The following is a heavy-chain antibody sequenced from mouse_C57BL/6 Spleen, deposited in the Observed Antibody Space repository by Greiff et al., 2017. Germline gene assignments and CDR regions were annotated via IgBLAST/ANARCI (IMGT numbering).Heavy chain of an antibody. J-gene: IGHJ2*01. CDR2: IWRGGST. Sequence: VQLQQSGPGLVQPSQSLSITCTVSGFSLTSYGVHWVRQSPGKGLEWLGVIWRGGSTDYNAAFMSRLSITKDNSKSQVFFKMNSLQADDTAIYYCAKNKDYGSHYFDYWGQGTTLTVSS. CDR1: GFSLTSYG. D-gene: IGHD1-1*01. V-gene: IGHV2-5*01. CDR3: AKNKDYGSHYFDY.